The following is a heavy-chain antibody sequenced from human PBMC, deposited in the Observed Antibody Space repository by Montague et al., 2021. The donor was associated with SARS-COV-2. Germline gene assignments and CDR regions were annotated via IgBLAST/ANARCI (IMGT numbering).Heavy chain of an antibody. CDR1: GGSISSSNW. V-gene: IGHV4-4*02. CDR3: ARDQGYNWNYYYYYGMGV. D-gene: IGHD1-20*01. J-gene: IGHJ6*02. CDR2: IYHSGST. Sequence: SETLSLTCAVSGGSISSSNWWSWVRQPPGKGLEWIGEIYHSGSTNYNPSLKSRVTISVDKSKNQFSLKLSSVTAADTAVYYCARDQGYNWNYYYYYGMGVWGQGTTVTVSS.